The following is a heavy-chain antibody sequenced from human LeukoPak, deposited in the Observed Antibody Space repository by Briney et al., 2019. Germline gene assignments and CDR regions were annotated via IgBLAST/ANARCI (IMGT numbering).Heavy chain of an antibody. CDR1: GFTFSSYA. CDR2: ISYDGSNK. CDR3: AGAYYDSSGRFDY. J-gene: IGHJ4*02. Sequence: GRSLRLSCAASGFTFSSYAMHWVRQAPGKGLEWVAVISYDGSNKYYADSVKGRFTISRDNSKNTLYLQMKSLRAEDTAVYYCAGAYYDSSGRFDYWGQGTLVTVSS. V-gene: IGHV3-30-3*01. D-gene: IGHD3-22*01.